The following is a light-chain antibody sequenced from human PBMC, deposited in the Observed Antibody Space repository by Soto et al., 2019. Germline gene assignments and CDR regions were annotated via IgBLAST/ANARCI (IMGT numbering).Light chain of an antibody. CDR3: QQYNNWPRT. Sequence: ETVMTQSPATLSASPGERAALSCRASQSIGRNLAWYQQKPGQAPRLLIYDASSRTTEFPARFSGSGSGTEFTLSISSLQSEDSAVYYCQQYNNWPRTFGPGTKVEIK. J-gene: IGKJ1*01. CDR2: DAS. V-gene: IGKV3-15*01. CDR1: QSIGRN.